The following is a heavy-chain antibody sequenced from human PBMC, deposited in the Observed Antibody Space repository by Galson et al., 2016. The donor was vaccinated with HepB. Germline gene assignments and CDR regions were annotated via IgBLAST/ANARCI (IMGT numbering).Heavy chain of an antibody. CDR1: GFTFGSYG. Sequence: SLRLSCAASGFTFGSYGMTWVRQAPGKGLAWVSAISDTGDSSHYADSVKGRFTISRDNAKNSLFLQMNSLRDDDTAVYYCVRDWGSKQWVYFDYWGQGTQVTVSS. CDR3: VRDWGSKQWVYFDY. V-gene: IGHV3-23*01. CDR2: ISDTGDSS. J-gene: IGHJ4*02. D-gene: IGHD6-19*01.